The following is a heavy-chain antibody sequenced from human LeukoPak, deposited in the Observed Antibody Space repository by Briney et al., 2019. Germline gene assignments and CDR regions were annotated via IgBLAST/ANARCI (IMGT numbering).Heavy chain of an antibody. CDR1: GFTFSTYW. CDR2: IKGDESAR. J-gene: IGHJ4*02. Sequence: PAGSLRLSCAASGFTFSTYWMAWVRQAPGKGLEWVANIKGDESARHQADSVKGRFTISRDNDQNSVYLQMSSLRGEDTAVYYCARDVGGSLDYWGQGTLVTVSS. D-gene: IGHD1-26*01. CDR3: ARDVGGSLDY. V-gene: IGHV3-7*01.